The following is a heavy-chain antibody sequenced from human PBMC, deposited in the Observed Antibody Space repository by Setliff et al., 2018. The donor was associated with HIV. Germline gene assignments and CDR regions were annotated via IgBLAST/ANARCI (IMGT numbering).Heavy chain of an antibody. J-gene: IGHJ5*02. Sequence: GASVKVSCKASGYSFINYAMNWVRQAPGQGLEWMGWINTQTGSPTYAQAFTGRFVFSVDTSVTTAYLQISGLKADDTAVYYCARALYGEYGGDLNWLDPWGQGTLGTVSS. V-gene: IGHV7-4-1*02. CDR3: ARALYGEYGGDLNWLDP. CDR2: INTQTGSP. CDR1: GYSFINYA. D-gene: IGHD4-17*01.